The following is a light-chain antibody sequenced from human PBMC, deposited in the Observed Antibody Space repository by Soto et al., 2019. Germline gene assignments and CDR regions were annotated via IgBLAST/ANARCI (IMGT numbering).Light chain of an antibody. V-gene: IGKV1-17*03. CDR1: QDISHY. CDR3: LQHNSYPRT. J-gene: IGKJ1*01. CDR2: AVS. Sequence: DIQVTQSPSAMSASVGDRVTITCRASQDISHYLAWFQQKPGKVPKRLIFAVSNLESGVPSRFRGSGSGTEFTLTITSLQPEDFATYYCLQHNSYPRTFGQGTKVDIK.